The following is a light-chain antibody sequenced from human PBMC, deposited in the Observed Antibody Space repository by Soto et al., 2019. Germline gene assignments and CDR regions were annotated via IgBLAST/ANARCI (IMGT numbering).Light chain of an antibody. J-gene: IGLJ1*01. V-gene: IGLV2-14*01. CDR1: SCDVGGYNY. Sequence: QSVGTHPASVSASPGQSFTVSCSGTSCDVGGYNYVSWYQQHPGKAPNLMIYEVSNRPSGVSNRFSGSMSGNTASLTISGLQAEDEADYYCSSYTSSSTLYVFGTGTRSPS. CDR3: SSYTSSSTLYV. CDR2: EVS.